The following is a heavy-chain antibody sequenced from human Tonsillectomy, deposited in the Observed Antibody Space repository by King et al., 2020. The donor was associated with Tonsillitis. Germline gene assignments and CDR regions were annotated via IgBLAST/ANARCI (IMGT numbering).Heavy chain of an antibody. CDR2: IYYSGST. V-gene: IGHV4-30-4*01. CDR3: ARGGSGFTYGIFDY. D-gene: IGHD5-18*01. Sequence: QLQESGPGLVKPSQTLFLTCTVSGGSISSGDYYWSWIRQPPGKGLEWIGYIYYSGSTSYNPSLKSRVTISVDTSKNQFSLNLSSVTAADTAVYYCARGGSGFTYGIFDYWGQGTLVTVSS. J-gene: IGHJ4*02. CDR1: GGSISSGDYY.